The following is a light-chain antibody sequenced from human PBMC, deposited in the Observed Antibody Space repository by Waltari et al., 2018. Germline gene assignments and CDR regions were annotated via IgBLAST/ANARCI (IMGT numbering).Light chain of an antibody. CDR2: DAS. CDR1: QGSNSA. Sequence: AIQLTQSPSSLSASVGDRVTITCRASQGSNSALAWYQQKPGKGPKLLIYDASSLESGVPSRFSGSGYGTDFTLTISSLQPEDFATYYCQQFKSFLITFGQGTRLEIK. V-gene: IGKV1-13*02. J-gene: IGKJ5*01. CDR3: QQFKSFLIT.